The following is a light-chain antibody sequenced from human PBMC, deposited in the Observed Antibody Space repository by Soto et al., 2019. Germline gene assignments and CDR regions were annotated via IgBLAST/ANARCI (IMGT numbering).Light chain of an antibody. CDR3: QQVNSFPST. J-gene: IGKJ5*01. Sequence: DIKMTQSPSSLSASTGDRVTISRRASQSVSSYLHWYQQKPGKAPKLLIYAASSLQSGVPSRFSGSGSGTDFTLTISSLQPEDFATYYCQQVNSFPSTFGQGTRLEIK. CDR2: AAS. CDR1: QSVSSY. V-gene: IGKV1-39*01.